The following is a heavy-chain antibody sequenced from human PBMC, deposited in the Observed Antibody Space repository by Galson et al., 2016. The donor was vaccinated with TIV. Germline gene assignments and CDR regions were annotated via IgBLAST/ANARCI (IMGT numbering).Heavy chain of an antibody. J-gene: IGHJ4*02. CDR2: IWFDGSND. Sequence: SLRLSCATSGFTFSSHGMHWVRQAPGKGLEWVAVIWFDGSNDRYADSVKGRFTISRDNSKNTLYLQMNSLRAEDTAMYYCARGDLATTKILFDYWGQGTLVTVSS. CDR1: GFTFSSHG. D-gene: IGHD1-1*01. V-gene: IGHV3-33*01. CDR3: ARGDLATTKILFDY.